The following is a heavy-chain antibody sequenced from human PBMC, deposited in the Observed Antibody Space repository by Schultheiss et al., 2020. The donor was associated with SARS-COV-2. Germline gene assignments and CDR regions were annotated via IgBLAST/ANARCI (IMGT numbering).Heavy chain of an antibody. CDR2: IIPIFGTA. Sequence: SVKVSCKASGGTFSSYAISWVRQAPGQGLEWMGGIIPIFGTANYAQKFQGRVTITADESTSTAYMELSSLRSEDTAVYYCASTYDYIWGSYRYRSDPYYYYGMDVWGQGTTVTVSS. CDR1: GGTFSSYA. CDR3: ASTYDYIWGSYRYRSDPYYYYGMDV. D-gene: IGHD3-16*02. V-gene: IGHV1-69*13. J-gene: IGHJ6*02.